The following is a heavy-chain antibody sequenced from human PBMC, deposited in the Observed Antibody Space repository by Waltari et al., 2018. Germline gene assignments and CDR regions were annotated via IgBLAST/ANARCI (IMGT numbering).Heavy chain of an antibody. V-gene: IGHV4-39*01. D-gene: IGHD2-2*01. CDR2: IYYSGTT. Sequence: QLQLQESGPGLVKPSETLSLTCTVSGGSISSTYWGGLRQPPGKGREWIGSIYYSGTTYYNPSLKSRVSIAVDTSKIQFSLRVNSVTAADTAVYYCARHDCSSASCSTNWFDPWGQGTLVTVSS. CDR3: ARHDCSSASCSTNWFDP. J-gene: IGHJ5*02. CDR1: GGSISSTY.